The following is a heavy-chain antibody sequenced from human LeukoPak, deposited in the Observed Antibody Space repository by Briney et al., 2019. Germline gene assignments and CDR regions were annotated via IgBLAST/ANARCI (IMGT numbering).Heavy chain of an antibody. CDR3: SRDGHTGMDV. CDR1: GFIFSDYA. CDR2: VRSRAYGGTI. J-gene: IGHJ6*02. D-gene: IGHD2-21*01. Sequence: PGGSLRLSCTASGFIFSDYAISWVRQAPGKGLEWAGFVRSRAYGGTIEYAASVKGRFTVSRDDSKSIAYLQMNSLKTEDTAVYYCSRDGHTGMDVWGQGTTVTVSS. V-gene: IGHV3-49*04.